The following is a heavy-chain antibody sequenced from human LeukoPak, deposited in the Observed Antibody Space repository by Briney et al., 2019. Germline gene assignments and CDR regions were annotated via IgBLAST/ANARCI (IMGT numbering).Heavy chain of an antibody. Sequence: KASETLSLTCTVSGASISTNTDYWGWIRQPPGRGLEWIGSMRYSGNTYHNASLRSRVTISLDTSENQFSLKVNSVTAADTAVYYCARQKEYGGNPTFDYWGQGILITVSS. D-gene: IGHD4/OR15-4a*01. CDR3: ARQKEYGGNPTFDY. CDR1: GASISTNTDY. CDR2: MRYSGNT. J-gene: IGHJ4*02. V-gene: IGHV4-39*01.